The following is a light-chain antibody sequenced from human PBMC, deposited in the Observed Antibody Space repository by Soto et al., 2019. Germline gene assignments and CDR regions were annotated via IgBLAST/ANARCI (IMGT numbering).Light chain of an antibody. V-gene: IGLV2-14*03. CDR3: SSYTSSSTYV. CDR2: DVT. J-gene: IGLJ1*01. Sequence: QSVLTQPASVSGSPGQSITISCTGTSSDVGGYDYVSWYQHHPGKAPKLMIYDVTNRPSGVSSRFSGSKSVNTASLTISGLQAEDEADYYCSSYTSSSTYVFGTGTKLTVL. CDR1: SSDVGGYDY.